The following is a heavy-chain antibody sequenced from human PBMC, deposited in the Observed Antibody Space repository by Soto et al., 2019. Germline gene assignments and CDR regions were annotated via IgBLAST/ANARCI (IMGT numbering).Heavy chain of an antibody. Sequence: QVQLQESGPGLVKPSQTLSLTCTVSGGSISSGGYYWSWIRQHPGKGLEWIGYIYYSGSTYYNPSLKSRVTISVDTAKNQCSLKLSSVTAADTAVYYCARGTTVVTPPSYWGQGTLVTVSS. V-gene: IGHV4-31*03. J-gene: IGHJ4*02. CDR3: ARGTTVVTPPSY. D-gene: IGHD4-17*01. CDR2: IYYSGST. CDR1: GGSISSGGYY.